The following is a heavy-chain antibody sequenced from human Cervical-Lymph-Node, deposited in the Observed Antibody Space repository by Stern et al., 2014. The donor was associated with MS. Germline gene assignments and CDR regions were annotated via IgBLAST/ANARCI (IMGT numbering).Heavy chain of an antibody. Sequence: EQLEESGAEVKKPGSSVKVSCKASGGTFSSYAISWVRQAHGQGLERMGGTIPIFGTANYAQKFQGRVTITADESTSTAYMELSSLRSEDTAVYYCARGELKEGLVRGMDVWGQGTTVTVSS. D-gene: IGHD1-26*01. V-gene: IGHV1-69*01. CDR3: ARGELKEGLVRGMDV. CDR1: GGTFSSYA. CDR2: TIPIFGTA. J-gene: IGHJ6*02.